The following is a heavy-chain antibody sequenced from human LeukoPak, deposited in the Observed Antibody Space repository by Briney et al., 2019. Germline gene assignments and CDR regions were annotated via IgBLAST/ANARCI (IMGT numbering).Heavy chain of an antibody. V-gene: IGHV3-30*18. Sequence: PGGSLRLSCAASGFSFSSFGIHWVRQAPGKGLEWVAVIAYDGTNKYYADSVKGRLTISRENSKNSVYLQMNSLRAEDTAVYFCAKDRRLQVATWYYGMDVWGQGTTVTVSS. CDR1: GFSFSSFG. J-gene: IGHJ6*02. CDR2: IAYDGTNK. D-gene: IGHD5-12*01. CDR3: AKDRRLQVATWYYGMDV.